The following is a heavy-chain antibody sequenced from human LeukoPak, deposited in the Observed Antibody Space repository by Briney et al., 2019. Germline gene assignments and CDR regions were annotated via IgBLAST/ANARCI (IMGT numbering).Heavy chain of an antibody. J-gene: IGHJ4*02. CDR3: TQSNY. Sequence: GGSLRLSCAASGFTFSGSPILWVRQASGKGLEWVGRIRSKADNYATAYAASVQGRFTISRDDPKNTAYLQLNSLKTEDTAVYYCTQSNYWGQGALVTVSS. V-gene: IGHV3-73*01. CDR1: GFTFSGSP. CDR2: IRSKADNYAT.